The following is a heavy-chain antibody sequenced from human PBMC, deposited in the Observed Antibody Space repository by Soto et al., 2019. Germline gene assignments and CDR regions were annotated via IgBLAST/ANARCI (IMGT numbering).Heavy chain of an antibody. CDR3: AREDYVSGFDAFDI. CDR2: INPSGGST. CDR1: GYTFTSYY. J-gene: IGHJ3*02. V-gene: IGHV1-46*03. Sequence: QVQLVQSGAEVKKPGASVKVSCKASGYTFTSYYMHWVRQAPGQGLEWMGIINPSGGSTSYAQKFEGRVTMTGDPATSTVYRELSSLSSEDTAVYYCAREDYVSGFDAFDIWGQGTMVTVSS. D-gene: IGHD3-10*01.